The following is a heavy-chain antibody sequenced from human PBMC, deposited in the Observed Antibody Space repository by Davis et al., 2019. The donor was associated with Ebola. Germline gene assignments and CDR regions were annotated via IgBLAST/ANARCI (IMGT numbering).Heavy chain of an antibody. J-gene: IGHJ6*02. CDR3: ARGKMWPDYYYYGMDV. D-gene: IGHD2-21*01. Sequence: QVSCKGSGYSFTSYWIGWVRQMPGKGLEWMGIIYPGDSDTNYSPSFHGHVTIPADKSISTAYLQLSSLKASDTAMYYCARGKMWPDYYYYGMDVWGQGTTVTVSS. V-gene: IGHV5-51*01. CDR2: IYPGDSDT. CDR1: GYSFTSYW.